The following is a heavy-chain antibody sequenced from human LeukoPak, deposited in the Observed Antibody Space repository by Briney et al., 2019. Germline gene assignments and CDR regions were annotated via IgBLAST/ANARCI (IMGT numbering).Heavy chain of an antibody. D-gene: IGHD6-19*01. J-gene: IGHJ4*02. Sequence: GGSPRLSCAASGFTFSSYGMHWVRQAPGKGLEWVTSIRSDGGIKYYAASVKGRFTIPKDSSKNTLYLQMNSLRAEDTAVYYCAKDFSGWYNYFDYWGQGTLVTVSS. CDR2: IRSDGGIK. V-gene: IGHV3-30*02. CDR1: GFTFSSYG. CDR3: AKDFSGWYNYFDY.